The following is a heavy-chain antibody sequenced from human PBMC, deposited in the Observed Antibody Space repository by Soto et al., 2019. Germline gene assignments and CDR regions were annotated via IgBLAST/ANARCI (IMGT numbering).Heavy chain of an antibody. D-gene: IGHD3-3*01. V-gene: IGHV4-30-4*01. J-gene: IGHJ6*02. CDR3: ARYYDFWSDYYYGMGV. Sequence: PSETLSLTCTVSGGSISSGDYYWSWIRQPPGKGLEWIGYIYYSGSTYYNPSLKSRVTISVDTSKNQFSLKLSSVTAADTAVYYCARYYDFWSDYYYGMGVWGQGTTVTVS. CDR2: IYYSGST. CDR1: GGSISSGDYY.